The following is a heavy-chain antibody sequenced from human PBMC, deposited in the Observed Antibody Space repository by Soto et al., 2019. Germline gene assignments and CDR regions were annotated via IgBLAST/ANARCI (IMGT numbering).Heavy chain of an antibody. CDR3: ARDLRYCRGGSCYWGPFDY. CDR2: IKQDGSEK. J-gene: IGHJ4*02. V-gene: IGHV3-7*01. CDR1: GFTFSSYW. D-gene: IGHD2-15*01. Sequence: GGSLRLSCAASGFTFSSYWMSWVRQAPGKGLEWVANIKQDGSEKYYVDSVKGRFTISRDNAKNSLYLQMNSLRAEDTAVYYCARDLRYCRGGSCYWGPFDYWGRGTLVTVSS.